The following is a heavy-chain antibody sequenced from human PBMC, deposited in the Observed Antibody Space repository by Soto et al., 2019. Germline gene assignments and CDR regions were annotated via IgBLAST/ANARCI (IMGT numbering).Heavy chain of an antibody. CDR1: GGSISSYY. D-gene: IGHD2-2*01. Sequence: SGTLSLTCTVSGGSISSYYWSWIRQPPGKGLEWIGYIYYSGSTNYNPSLKSRVTISVDTSKNQFSLKLSSVTAADTAVYYCARDEGVVVPAYTSFYYGMDVWGHGTTVTVSS. CDR3: ARDEGVVVPAYTSFYYGMDV. V-gene: IGHV4-59*01. J-gene: IGHJ6*02. CDR2: IYYSGST.